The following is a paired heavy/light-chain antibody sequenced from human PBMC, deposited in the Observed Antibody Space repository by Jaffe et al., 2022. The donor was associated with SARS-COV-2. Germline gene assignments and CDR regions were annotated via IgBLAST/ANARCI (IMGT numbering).Light chain of an antibody. Sequence: EIVLTQSPATLSLSPGERATLSCRASQSVSSYLAWYQQKPGQAPRLLIYDASNRAAGIPVRFSGSGSGTDFTLTISSLEPEDFAVYYCQQRNNWPLTFGEGTKVEIK. CDR3: QQRNNWPLT. J-gene: IGKJ4*01. CDR1: QSVSSY. CDR2: DAS. V-gene: IGKV3-11*01.
Heavy chain of an antibody. Sequence: EVQLEESGGGLVNPGGSLRLSCAASGFAFKTYTMNWVRLTPGRGLEWVSTISSSSNYKYYADSLKGRFTISRDNAKNSLYLQMDSLRAEDTAVYYCVRGLPSCNSARCHPSHFDSWGQGTLVTVSS. CDR1: GFAFKTYT. CDR2: ISSSSNYK. CDR3: VRGLPSCNSARCHPSHFDS. V-gene: IGHV3-21*02. D-gene: IGHD2-2*01. J-gene: IGHJ4*02.